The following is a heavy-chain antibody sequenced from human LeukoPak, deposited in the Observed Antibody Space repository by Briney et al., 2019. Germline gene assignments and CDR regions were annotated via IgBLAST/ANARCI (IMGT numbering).Heavy chain of an antibody. CDR3: ATFAGRYQLDYFDY. CDR1: GYTFTGYY. Sequence: ASVKVSCKASGYTFTGYYMHWVRQAPGQGLEWMGRINPNSGGTNYAQKFQGRVTMTRDTSISTAYMELSRLRSDDTAVYYCATFAGRYQLDYFDYWGQGTLVTVSS. V-gene: IGHV1-2*06. CDR2: INPNSGGT. D-gene: IGHD2-2*01. J-gene: IGHJ4*02.